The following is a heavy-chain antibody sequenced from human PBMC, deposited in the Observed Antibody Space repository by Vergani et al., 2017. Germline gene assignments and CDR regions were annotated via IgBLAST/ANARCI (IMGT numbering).Heavy chain of an antibody. D-gene: IGHD3-10*01. Sequence: QMQLQESGPGLVKASETLSLTCTVSGDSIISRSYYWGWIRQPPGKGLEWIGSIYNSGNGDSSSSLKSRVTISADTSKNQFSLRLTSVTAADTAVYYCAGGNYYSDSTSHFRDKYFDVWGHGTLVTVSS. V-gene: IGHV4-39*01. CDR1: GDSIISRSYY. CDR3: AGGNYYSDSTSHFRDKYFDV. CDR2: IYNSGNG. J-gene: IGHJ2*01.